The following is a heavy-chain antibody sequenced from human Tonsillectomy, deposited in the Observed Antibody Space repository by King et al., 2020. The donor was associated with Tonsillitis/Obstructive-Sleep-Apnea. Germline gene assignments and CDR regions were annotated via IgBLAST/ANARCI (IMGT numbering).Heavy chain of an antibody. Sequence: QLVQSGAEVKKPGASVKVSCKASGYTFTGYDMHWVRQAPGQGLEWMGWINPNSGGTNYAQKFQGRVTMTRDTSISTAYMELSRLRSDDTAVYYCARERTTLVVFITTMSGMAVWGQGTTVTVSS. D-gene: IGHD3-22*01. CDR1: GYTFTGYD. CDR3: ARERTTLVVFITTMSGMAV. V-gene: IGHV1-2*02. CDR2: INPNSGGT. J-gene: IGHJ6*01.